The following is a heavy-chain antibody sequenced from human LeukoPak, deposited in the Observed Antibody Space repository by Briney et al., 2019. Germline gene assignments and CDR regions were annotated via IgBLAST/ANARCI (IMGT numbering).Heavy chain of an antibody. D-gene: IGHD2-15*01. Sequence: GGSLRLSCAASGFTFSDHYMHWVRQAPGKGLEWMGGFDPEDGKTMYAQKFQGRVTMTEDTATDTAYMELSSLRSEDTAVYYCAVVVLAASTLDQWGQGTLVTVSS. CDR2: FDPEDGKT. V-gene: IGHV1-24*01. CDR3: AVVVLAASTLDQ. CDR1: GFTFSDHY. J-gene: IGHJ4*02.